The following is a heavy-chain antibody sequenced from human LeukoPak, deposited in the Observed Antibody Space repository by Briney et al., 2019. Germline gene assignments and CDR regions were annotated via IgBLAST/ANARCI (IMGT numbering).Heavy chain of an antibody. Sequence: SETLSLTCAVYGGSFSGYYWSWIRQPPGKGLEWIGSIYYSGSTYYNPSLKSRVTIPVDTSKNQFSLKLSSVTAADTAVYYCAALYSSSWYNGMDVWGQGTTVTVSS. CDR3: AALYSSSWYNGMDV. CDR2: IYYSGST. D-gene: IGHD6-13*01. J-gene: IGHJ6*02. CDR1: GGSFSGYY. V-gene: IGHV4-34*01.